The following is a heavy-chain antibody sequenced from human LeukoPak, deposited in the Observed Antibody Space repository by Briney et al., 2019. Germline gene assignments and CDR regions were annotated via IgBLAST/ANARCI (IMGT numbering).Heavy chain of an antibody. CDR2: ISSSSSYI. CDR3: ARTGVEDSGSFFDY. V-gene: IGHV3-21*01. Sequence: GGSLRLSCAASGFTFSSYSMNWVRQAPGKGLEWVSSISSSSSYIYYADSVKGRFTISRDNAKNSLYLQMNSLRADDTAVYYCARTGVEDSGSFFDYWGQGTLVTVSS. D-gene: IGHD1-26*01. CDR1: GFTFSSYS. J-gene: IGHJ4*02.